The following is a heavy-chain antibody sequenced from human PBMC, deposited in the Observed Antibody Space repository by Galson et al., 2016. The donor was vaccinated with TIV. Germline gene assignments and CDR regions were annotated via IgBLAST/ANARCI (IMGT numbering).Heavy chain of an antibody. J-gene: IGHJ3*02. V-gene: IGHV4-39*01. CDR2: IYYTGST. Sequence: SETLSLTCTVSGGSINSDLYYWAWIRQPPGKGLEWIATIYYTGSTYYNPSLKSRVSTSMDTPKNQFSLKLSSVTAADTAVYYFARRTHYDSSGYSDAFDIWGQGTMVPVSS. D-gene: IGHD3-22*01. CDR3: ARRTHYDSSGYSDAFDI. CDR1: GGSINSDLYY.